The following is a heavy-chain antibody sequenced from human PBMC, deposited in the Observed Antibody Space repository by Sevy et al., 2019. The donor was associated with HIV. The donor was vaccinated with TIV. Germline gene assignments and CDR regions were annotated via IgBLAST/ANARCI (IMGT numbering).Heavy chain of an antibody. CDR2: INSDGSSI. V-gene: IGHV3-74*01. J-gene: IGHJ4*02. Sequence: GGYLRLSCAASGFTFRSYWMHWVRQVPGKGLVWVSHINSDGSSITQADSVKGRFTISRDNAKNTLYLQMNSLRAEDTAVYYCVREGWGGSLDYWGQGTVVTVSS. D-gene: IGHD3-10*01. CDR1: GFTFRSYW. CDR3: VREGWGGSLDY.